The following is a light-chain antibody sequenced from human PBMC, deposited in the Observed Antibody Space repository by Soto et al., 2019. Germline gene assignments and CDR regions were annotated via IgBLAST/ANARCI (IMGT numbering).Light chain of an antibody. V-gene: IGKV3-11*01. CDR3: QQRSNWPR. Sequence: ILLPQSPGTLSLSPGERATLSCRASQSVSSSYLAWYQQKPGQAPRLLIYDASNRATGIPARFSGSGSGTDFTLTISSLEPEDFAVYYCQQRSNWPRFGQGTRLEIK. CDR2: DAS. CDR1: QSVSSSY. J-gene: IGKJ5*01.